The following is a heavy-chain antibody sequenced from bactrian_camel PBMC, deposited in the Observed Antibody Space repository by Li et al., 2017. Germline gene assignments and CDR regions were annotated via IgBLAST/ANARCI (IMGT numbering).Heavy chain of an antibody. CDR2: IDSEFPA. V-gene: IGHV3S67*01. J-gene: IGHJ4*01. CDR1: GYTHSSSC. D-gene: IGHD1*01. Sequence: DVQLVESGGGSVQAGGSLTLSCAASGYTHSSSCLGWFRMPPGKEREAVALIDSEFPATYAASVKGRFTVSKDVVKNTLFLQIDSLNAEDTAKYYCAFGFVRPPIDDDPKVRGPKYDFWGQGTQVTVSS. CDR3: AFGFVRPPIDDDPKVRGPKYDF.